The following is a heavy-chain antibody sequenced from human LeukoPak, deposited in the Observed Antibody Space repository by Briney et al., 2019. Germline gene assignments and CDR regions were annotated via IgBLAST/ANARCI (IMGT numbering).Heavy chain of an antibody. CDR2: IWYDGSNK. J-gene: IGHJ6*02. CDR3: ARGRWDTGGLHGMDV. V-gene: IGHV3-33*01. D-gene: IGHD2-8*02. CDR1: GFTFSSYG. Sequence: HAGGSLRLSCAASGFTFSSYGMHWVRQAPGKGLEWVAVIWYDGSNKYYADSVKGRFTISRDNSKNTLYLQGNNLRAEDTAVYCCARGRWDTGGLHGMDVWGQGTTVTVSS.